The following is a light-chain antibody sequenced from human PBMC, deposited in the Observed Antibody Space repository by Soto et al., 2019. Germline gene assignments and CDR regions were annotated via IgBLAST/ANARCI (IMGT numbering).Light chain of an antibody. CDR3: SSYTSTNSGV. CDR1: SSDVGGYTY. V-gene: IGLV2-14*01. J-gene: IGLJ3*02. Sequence: QSVLTQSASVSGSPGQSITISCTGTSSDVGGYTYVSWYQQHPGKAPKLIIYDVSNRPSGVSTRFSGSKSGNTASLTISGLQAEDEADYSCSSYTSTNSGVFGGGTKLTVL. CDR2: DVS.